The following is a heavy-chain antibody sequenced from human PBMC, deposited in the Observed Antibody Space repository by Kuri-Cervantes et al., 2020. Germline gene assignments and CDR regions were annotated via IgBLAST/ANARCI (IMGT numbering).Heavy chain of an antibody. CDR3: ARYHDYGGNVGPKVDH. V-gene: IGHV3-30*04. CDR2: ISYDGSNK. D-gene: IGHD4-23*01. CDR1: GFTFSSYA. J-gene: IGHJ4*02. Sequence: GGSLRLSCAASGFTFSSYAMHWVRQAPGKGLEWVAVISYDGSNKYYADSVKGRFTISRDNSKNTLYPQMNSLRAEDTAVYYCARYHDYGGNVGPKVDHWGQGTLVTVSS.